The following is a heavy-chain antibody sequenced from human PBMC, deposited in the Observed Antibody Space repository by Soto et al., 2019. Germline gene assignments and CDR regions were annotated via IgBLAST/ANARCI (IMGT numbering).Heavy chain of an antibody. J-gene: IGHJ6*02. CDR1: GGSISSGGYY. V-gene: IGHV4-31*03. CDR3: ARGGYYYYYGMDV. Sequence: SETLSLTCTVSGGSISSGGYYWSWIRQHPGKGLECIGYIYYSGSTYYNPSLKSRLTISVDTSKNQFSLKLSSVTAADTAVYYCARGGYYYYYGMDVWGQGTTVTVSS. CDR2: IYYSGST.